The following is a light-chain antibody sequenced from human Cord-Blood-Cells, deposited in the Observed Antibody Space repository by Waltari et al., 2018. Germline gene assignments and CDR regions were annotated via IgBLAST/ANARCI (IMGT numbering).Light chain of an antibody. V-gene: IGLV2-14*01. CDR1: SSDVGGYNY. CDR2: DVS. CDR3: SSYTSSSTAV. J-gene: IGLJ7*01. Sequence: QSALTQPASVSGSPGQSITISCTGTSSDVGGYNYVSWYQQHPGKAPKLMLYDVSNRPSVVSNRFSGSKSGNTASLTISGLQAEDEADYYCSSYTSSSTAVFGGGTQLTVL.